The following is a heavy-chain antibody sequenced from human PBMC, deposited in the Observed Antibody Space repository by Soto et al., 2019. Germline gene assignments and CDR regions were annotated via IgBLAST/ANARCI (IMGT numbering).Heavy chain of an antibody. CDR1: GGTFSSYA. CDR3: ARRGYIVVVPAAPRDYYYYGMDV. D-gene: IGHD2-2*01. V-gene: IGHV1-69*13. J-gene: IGHJ6*02. CDR2: IIPIFGTA. Sequence: SVKVSCKASGGTFSSYAISWVRQAPGQGLEWMGGIIPIFGTANYAQKFQGRVTITADESTSTAYMELSSLRSEDTAVYYCARRGYIVVVPAAPRDYYYYGMDVWGQGTTVTVS.